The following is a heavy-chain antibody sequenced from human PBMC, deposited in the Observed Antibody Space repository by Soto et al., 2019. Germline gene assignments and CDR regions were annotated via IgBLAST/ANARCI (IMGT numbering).Heavy chain of an antibody. CDR3: AKDILGYYDSSGDFDY. CDR2: ISWNSGSI. CDR1: GFTFDDYA. V-gene: IGHV3-9*01. Sequence: EVQLVESGGGLVQPGRSLRLSCAASGFTFDDYAMHWVRQAPGKGLEWVSGISWNSGSIGYADSVKGRFTISRDNAKNSLYLQMNSLRAEDTALYYCAKDILGYYDSSGDFDYWGQGTLVTVSS. J-gene: IGHJ4*02. D-gene: IGHD3-22*01.